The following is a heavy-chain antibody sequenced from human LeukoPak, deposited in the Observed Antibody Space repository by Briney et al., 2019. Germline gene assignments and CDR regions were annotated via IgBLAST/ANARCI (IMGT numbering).Heavy chain of an antibody. V-gene: IGHV3-48*04. CDR2: ISTSSGTM. CDR1: GFTFSTYS. Sequence: PPGGSLRLSCAASGFTFSTYSMNWVRQAPGKGLEWVSYISTSSGTMYYADSVKGRFTISRDNAQNSLYLQMNSLTAEDTAVYYCSREGSGADDFDYWCQGPRAMVSA. CDR3: SREGSGADDFDY. J-gene: IGHJ4*02. D-gene: IGHD4/OR15-4a*01.